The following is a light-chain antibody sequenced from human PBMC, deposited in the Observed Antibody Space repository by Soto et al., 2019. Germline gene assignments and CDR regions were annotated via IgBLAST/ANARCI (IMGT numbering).Light chain of an antibody. CDR3: QQYHSYSLT. CDR1: QSISSW. CDR2: KAS. Sequence: DIQMTQSPSTLSASVGDRVTITCRASQSISSWLAWYQQKPGKAPKVLIYKASNLESGVPSRFSGSGSGTEFTLTISSLQPDEFATYYCQQYHSYSLTFGGGTKVESK. V-gene: IGKV1-5*03. J-gene: IGKJ4*01.